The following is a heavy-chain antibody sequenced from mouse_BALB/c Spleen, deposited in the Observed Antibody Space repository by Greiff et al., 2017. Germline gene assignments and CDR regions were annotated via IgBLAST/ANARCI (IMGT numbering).Heavy chain of an antibody. J-gene: IGHJ4*01. Sequence: VQLQQSGAELAKPGASVKMSCKASGYTFTSYWMHWVKQRPGQGLEWIGYINPSTGYTEYNQKFKDKATLTADKSSSTAYMQLSSLTSEDSAVYYCARREDYAMDYWGQGTSVTVSS. CDR3: ARREDYAMDY. CDR2: INPSTGYT. V-gene: IGHV1-7*01. CDR1: GYTFTSYW.